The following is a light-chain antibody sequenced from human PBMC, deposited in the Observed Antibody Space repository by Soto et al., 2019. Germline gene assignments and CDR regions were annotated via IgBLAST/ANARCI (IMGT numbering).Light chain of an antibody. CDR2: RAS. V-gene: IGKV3-11*01. Sequence: EILLTQSPGALAVSPGEVATLSCRASQSVRDNLAWYQQKPGQAPRLLIYRASIRATGVPARFSGSGSGTDFTLTISSLEPEDFAVYYCQQRSNWPQRTFGQGTKVDIK. CDR1: QSVRDN. CDR3: QQRSNWPQRT. J-gene: IGKJ1*01.